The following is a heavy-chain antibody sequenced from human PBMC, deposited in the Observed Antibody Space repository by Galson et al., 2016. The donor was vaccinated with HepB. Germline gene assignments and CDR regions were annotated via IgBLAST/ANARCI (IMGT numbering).Heavy chain of an antibody. D-gene: IGHD4-23*01. V-gene: IGHV4-59*11. Sequence: SETLSLTCTVSGASISSQYWNWIRQPPGEGLEWVGYIYYTGSTGSTKYNPSLKSRITISVDTSKKEFSLKLTSVTAADTAVYYCARYSRDYSGIFDFWGQGTVVTVSS. CDR1: GASISSQY. CDR3: ARYSRDYSGIFDF. CDR2: IYYTGSTGST. J-gene: IGHJ4*02.